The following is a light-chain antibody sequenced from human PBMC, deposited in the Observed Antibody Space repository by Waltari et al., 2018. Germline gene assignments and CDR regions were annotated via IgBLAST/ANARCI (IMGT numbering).Light chain of an antibody. Sequence: GTPGQRVSISCSGISSNIGSNTVNWFQQLPATAPKLLIYSNNQRASGVPDRFSGSKSGTSASLAISGLQSEDESDYYCAAWDDSLNAFVFGTGTKV. CDR1: SSNIGSNT. CDR3: AAWDDSLNAFV. J-gene: IGLJ1*01. CDR2: SNN. V-gene: IGLV1-44*01.